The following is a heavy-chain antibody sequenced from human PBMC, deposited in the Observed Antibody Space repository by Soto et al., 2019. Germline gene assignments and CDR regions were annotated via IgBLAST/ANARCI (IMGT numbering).Heavy chain of an antibody. Sequence: SETLSLTCAVSGDSIRAANCWSFIRQPPGQGLVWIGEVSHDGRTTYNPSLRSRVTISMDKSKNHFSLNLSSVTAADTAVYFCARTEAAAGDFDFWGRGTLVTVSS. V-gene: IGHV4-4*02. CDR1: GDSIRAANC. CDR3: ARTEAAAGDFDF. J-gene: IGHJ4*02. CDR2: VSHDGRT. D-gene: IGHD6-13*01.